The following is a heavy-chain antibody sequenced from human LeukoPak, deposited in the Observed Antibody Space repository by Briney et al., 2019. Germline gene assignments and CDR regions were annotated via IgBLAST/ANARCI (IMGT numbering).Heavy chain of an antibody. V-gene: IGHV1-46*01. D-gene: IGHD5-18*01. J-gene: IGHJ4*02. CDR2: INPSGGST. CDR3: ARYSYYTDY. Sequence: GASVKVSRKASGYTFTGYYMHWVRQAPGQGLEWMGIINPSGGSTSYAQKFQGRVTMTRDMSTSTDYMELSSLRSEDTAVYYCARYSYYTDYWGQGTLVTVSS. CDR1: GYTFTGYY.